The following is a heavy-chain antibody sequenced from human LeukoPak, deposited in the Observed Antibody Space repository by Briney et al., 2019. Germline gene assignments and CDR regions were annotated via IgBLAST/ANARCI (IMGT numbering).Heavy chain of an antibody. CDR2: IHYTGTT. CDR1: GGSINSYY. J-gene: IGHJ4*02. D-gene: IGHD6-13*01. Sequence: SETLSLTCTVSGGSINSYYWSWIRQPPGKGLEWIGYIHYTGTTNYNPSLKSRVAISVDTSKTQFSLKLSSVTAADTAVYYCARGLAAAGNIDYWGQGTLVTVSS. CDR3: ARGLAAAGNIDY. V-gene: IGHV4-59*01.